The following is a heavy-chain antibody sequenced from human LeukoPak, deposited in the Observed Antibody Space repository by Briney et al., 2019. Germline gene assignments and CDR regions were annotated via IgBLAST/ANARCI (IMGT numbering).Heavy chain of an antibody. J-gene: IGHJ4*02. D-gene: IGHD3-22*01. Sequence: PSETLSLTCTVSGYSISSGYYWGWIRQPPGKGLEWIGYIYYSGSTNYNPSLKSRVTISVDTSKNQFSLKLSSVTAADTAVYYCARSLYDSSGYYYFDXXXQGXLXXVSS. CDR3: ARSLYDSSGYYYFDX. V-gene: IGHV4-38-2*02. CDR2: IYYSGST. CDR1: GYSISSGYY.